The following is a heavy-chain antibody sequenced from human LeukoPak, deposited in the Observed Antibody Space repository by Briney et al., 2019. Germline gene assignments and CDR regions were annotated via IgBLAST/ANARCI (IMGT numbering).Heavy chain of an antibody. CDR2: INWNGGST. CDR3: ARGGERGYYGSGSYCDY. Sequence: GGSLRLSCAASGYSFGSYAMSWVRQAPGKGLEWVSGINWNGGSTGYADSVKGRFTISRDNAKNSLYLQMNSLRAEDTALYYCARGGERGYYGSGSYCDYWGQGTLVTVSS. V-gene: IGHV3-20*04. J-gene: IGHJ4*02. D-gene: IGHD3-10*01. CDR1: GYSFGSYA.